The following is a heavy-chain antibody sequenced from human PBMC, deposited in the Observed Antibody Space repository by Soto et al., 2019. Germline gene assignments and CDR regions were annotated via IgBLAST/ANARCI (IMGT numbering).Heavy chain of an antibody. V-gene: IGHV3-74*01. Sequence: EVQLVESGGGLVQPGGSLRLSCAASGFSFSNYWMQWVRQAPGKGLVWVSRIHSDGTTTSYAGSVKGRFTISRDNAKNTLYLQMNSLGAEDRAVYYCARDVFAAAVDIWGQGTMVTVSS. CDR3: ARDVFAAAVDI. J-gene: IGHJ3*02. CDR2: IHSDGTTT. CDR1: GFSFSNYW.